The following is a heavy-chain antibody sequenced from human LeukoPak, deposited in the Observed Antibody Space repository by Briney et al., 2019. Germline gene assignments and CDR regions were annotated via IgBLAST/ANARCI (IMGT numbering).Heavy chain of an antibody. CDR2: MSVKHGTT. V-gene: IGHV1-18*01. CDR3: ARDLESDEGDYGDVLPGY. D-gene: IGHD4-17*01. J-gene: IGHJ4*02. Sequence: GASVKVSFKTSGYTFSKFVITWVRQAPGQGLESMGWMSVKHGTTHYVDKFHDRLTLTTDTSTRTAYMEMKSLKSDDTAVYSCARDLESDEGDYGDVLPGYWGQGTLVTVSS. CDR1: GYTFSKFV.